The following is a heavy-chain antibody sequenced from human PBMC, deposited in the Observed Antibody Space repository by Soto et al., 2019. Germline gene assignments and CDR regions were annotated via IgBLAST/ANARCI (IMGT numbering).Heavy chain of an antibody. Sequence: QVQLQQWGAGLLKPSETLSLTCAVYGGSFSGYYWSWIRQPPGKGLEWIGEINHSGSTNYNPSLKRRVTISVDTSKNQFSLKLSSVTAAETAVYYCARRVYSWGSYRVGHFEDYWGQGTLVTVSS. D-gene: IGHD3-16*02. J-gene: IGHJ4*02. V-gene: IGHV4-34*01. CDR3: ARRVYSWGSYRVGHFEDY. CDR1: GGSFSGYY. CDR2: INHSGST.